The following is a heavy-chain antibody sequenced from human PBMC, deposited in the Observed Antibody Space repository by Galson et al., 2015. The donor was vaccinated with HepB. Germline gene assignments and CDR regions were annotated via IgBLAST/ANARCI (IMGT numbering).Heavy chain of an antibody. D-gene: IGHD6-19*01. CDR1: GYTFTSYG. CDR3: ASQTDRYSSGWYYFDY. V-gene: IGHV1-18*04. J-gene: IGHJ4*02. CDR2: ISAYNGNT. Sequence: SVKVSCKASGYTFTSYGISWVRQAPGQGLEWMGWISAYNGNTNYAQKLQGRVTMTTDTSTSTAYMELRSLRSDDTAVYYCASQTDRYSSGWYYFDYWGQGTLVTVPS.